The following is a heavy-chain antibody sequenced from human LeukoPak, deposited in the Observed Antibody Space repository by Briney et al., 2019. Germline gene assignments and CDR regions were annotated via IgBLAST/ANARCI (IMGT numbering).Heavy chain of an antibody. CDR3: ARVAKTYYYDSSGYRSFPYFQH. J-gene: IGHJ1*01. CDR1: GGSISSGGYY. Sequence: PSETLSLTCTVSGGSISSGGYYWSWIRQHPGKGLEWIGYIYYSGSTYYNPSLKSRVTISVDTSKNQFSLKLSSVTAADTAVYYCARVAKTYYYDSSGYRSFPYFQHWGQGTLVTVSS. V-gene: IGHV4-31*03. CDR2: IYYSGST. D-gene: IGHD3-22*01.